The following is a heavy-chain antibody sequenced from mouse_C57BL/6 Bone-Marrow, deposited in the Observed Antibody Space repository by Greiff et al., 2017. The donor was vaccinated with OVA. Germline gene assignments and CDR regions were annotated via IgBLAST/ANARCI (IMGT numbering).Heavy chain of an antibody. CDR2: IRNKANGYTT. V-gene: IGHV7-3*01. Sequence: EVNLVESGGGLVQPGGSLSLSCAASGFTFTDYYMSWVRQPPGKALEWLGFIRNKANGYTTEYSASVKGRFTISRDNSQSILYLQMNALRAEDSATYYCARSYGSSSYYFDYWGQGTTLTVSS. J-gene: IGHJ2*01. CDR1: GFTFTDYY. CDR3: ARSYGSSSYYFDY. D-gene: IGHD1-1*01.